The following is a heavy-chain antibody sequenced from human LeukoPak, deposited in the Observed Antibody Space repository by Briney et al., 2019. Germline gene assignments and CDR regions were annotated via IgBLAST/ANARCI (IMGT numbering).Heavy chain of an antibody. D-gene: IGHD2-2*01. J-gene: IGHJ4*02. Sequence: PGESLKISCKGSGYIFTNYWIAWVRQMPGKGLEWMGIIYPGDSDTRYSPSFQGQVTLSADRSISTAYLQWSSLKASDTAIYYCARGRYCSSTGCSHFDYWGQGTLVTVS. CDR3: ARGRYCSSTGCSHFDY. V-gene: IGHV5-51*01. CDR2: IYPGDSDT. CDR1: GYIFTNYW.